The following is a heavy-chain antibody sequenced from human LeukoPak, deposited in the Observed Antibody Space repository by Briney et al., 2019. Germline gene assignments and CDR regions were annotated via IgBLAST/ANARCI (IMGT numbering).Heavy chain of an antibody. CDR1: GFSLIPYG. D-gene: IGHD1-26*01. CDR3: AKSGASPLYHMDV. Sequence: GGSLRLSFAAPGFSLIPYGMNWVRQAPGRGLEGAQGITGSSGTSSYACSVKGRVTISRDHSKNTLHLQTSSRRDDETAIYYCAKSGASPLYHMDVWGKGATVTVSS. J-gene: IGHJ6*03. V-gene: IGHV3-23*01. CDR2: ITGSSGTS.